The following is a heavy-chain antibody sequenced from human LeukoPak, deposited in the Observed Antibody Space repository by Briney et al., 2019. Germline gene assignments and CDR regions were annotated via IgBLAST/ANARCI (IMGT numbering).Heavy chain of an antibody. CDR2: INPNSGGT. CDR3: ARGARDGYCSSTSCYNAFDI. D-gene: IGHD2-2*01. J-gene: IGHJ3*02. V-gene: IGHV1-2*06. Sequence: ASVKVSCTASGYTFTGYYMHWVRQAPGQGLEWMGRINPNSGGTNYAQKFQGRVTMTRDTSISTAYMELSRLRSDDTTVYYCARGARDGYCSSTSCYNAFDIWGQGTMVTVSS. CDR1: GYTFTGYY.